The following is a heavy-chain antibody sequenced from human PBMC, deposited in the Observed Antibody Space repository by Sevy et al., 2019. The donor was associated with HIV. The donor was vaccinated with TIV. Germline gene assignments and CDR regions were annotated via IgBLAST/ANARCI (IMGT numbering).Heavy chain of an antibody. CDR1: GFTFSSNW. J-gene: IGHJ4*02. Sequence: GGSLRLSCATSGFTFSSNWMTWVRQAPGKGLEWVANVKQDMSEKYYADSVKGRFTISRDKAKNSLYLEMNSRRAEDTAVYYCARAQQITMLVVIGGLYFDFWGQGTLVTVSS. V-gene: IGHV3-7*01. D-gene: IGHD3-22*01. CDR3: ARAQQITMLVVIGGLYFDF. CDR2: VKQDMSEK.